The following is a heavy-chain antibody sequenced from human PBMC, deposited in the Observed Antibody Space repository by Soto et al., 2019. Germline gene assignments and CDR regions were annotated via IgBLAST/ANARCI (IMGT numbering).Heavy chain of an antibody. CDR3: ARVLTPYSSSWYYYYGMDV. D-gene: IGHD6-6*01. Sequence: SVKVSCRASGGTVSSYAISWVRQAPGQGLEWMGGIIPIFGTANYAQKFQGRVTITADESTSTAYMELSSLRSEDTAVYYCARVLTPYSSSWYYYYGMDVWGQGTTVTVSS. CDR1: GGTVSSYA. CDR2: IIPIFGTA. V-gene: IGHV1-69*13. J-gene: IGHJ6*02.